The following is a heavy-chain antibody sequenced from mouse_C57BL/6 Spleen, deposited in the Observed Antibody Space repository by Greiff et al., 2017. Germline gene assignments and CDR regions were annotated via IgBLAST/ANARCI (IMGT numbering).Heavy chain of an antibody. CDR2: IDPETGGT. CDR3: TRDDSLIYAMDY. J-gene: IGHJ4*01. V-gene: IGHV1-15*01. CDR1: GYTFTDYE. D-gene: IGHD2-4*01. Sequence: VKLQQSGAELVRPGASVTLSCKASGYTFTDYEMHWVKQTPVHGLEWIGAIDPETGGTAYNQKFKGKAILTADKSSSTAYMELRSLTSEDSAVYYCTRDDSLIYAMDYWGQGTSVTVAS.